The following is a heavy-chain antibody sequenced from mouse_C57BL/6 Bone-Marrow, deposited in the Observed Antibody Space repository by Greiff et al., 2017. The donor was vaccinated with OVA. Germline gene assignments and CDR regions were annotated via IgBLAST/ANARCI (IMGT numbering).Heavy chain of an antibody. CDR2: IDPEDGDT. Sequence: VQLQQSGAELVRPGASVKLSCTASGFNIKDYYMHWVKQRPEQGLEWIGRIDPEDGDTEYAPKFQGKATMTADTSSNTAYLQLSSLTSEDTAVYYCTNIYYYGSIPAYWGQGTLVTVSA. J-gene: IGHJ3*01. CDR3: TNIYYYGSIPAY. D-gene: IGHD1-1*01. CDR1: GFNIKDYY. V-gene: IGHV14-1*01.